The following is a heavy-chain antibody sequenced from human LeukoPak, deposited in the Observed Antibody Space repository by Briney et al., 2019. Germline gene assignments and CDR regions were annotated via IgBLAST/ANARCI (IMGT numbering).Heavy chain of an antibody. CDR3: ARESHYYGSGRPDDY. D-gene: IGHD3-10*01. J-gene: IGHJ4*02. Sequence: SETLSLTCTVSGGSISSHYWSWIRQPPGKGLEWIGYIYYSGSTNYNPSLKSRVTISVDTSKNQFSLKLSSVTAADTAVYYCARESHYYGSGRPDDYWGQGTLVTVSS. CDR1: GGSISSHY. V-gene: IGHV4-59*11. CDR2: IYYSGST.